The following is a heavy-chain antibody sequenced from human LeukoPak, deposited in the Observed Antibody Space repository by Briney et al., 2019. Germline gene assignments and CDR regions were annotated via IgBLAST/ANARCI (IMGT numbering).Heavy chain of an antibody. Sequence: SGGSLRLSCAAPGFTFSNFPMHWLRQAPGKGLELVSAISSNGADTYYADSVRGRFTISRDNSKNTLYLQMTSLRTEDTALYYCVKEIAFYDYWGQGTLVTVSS. V-gene: IGHV3-64D*06. D-gene: IGHD2/OR15-2a*01. CDR2: ISSNGADT. CDR3: VKEIAFYDY. CDR1: GFTFSNFP. J-gene: IGHJ4*02.